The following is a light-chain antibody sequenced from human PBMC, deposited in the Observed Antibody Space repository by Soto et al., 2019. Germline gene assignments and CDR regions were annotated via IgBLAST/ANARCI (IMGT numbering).Light chain of an antibody. J-gene: IGKJ1*01. CDR2: KAS. Sequence: DIQMIQSPSTLFASVGDRVTITCRASQSISSWLAWYQQKPGTAPKLLIYKASTLQSGVPSRFSGSGSGTEFTLTISSLQPDDSTTYYCQQYNDNWTFAQGTKVDIK. V-gene: IGKV1-5*03. CDR1: QSISSW. CDR3: QQYNDNWT.